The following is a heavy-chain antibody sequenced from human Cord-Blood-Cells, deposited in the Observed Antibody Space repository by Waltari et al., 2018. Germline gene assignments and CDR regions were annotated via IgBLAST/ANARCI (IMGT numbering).Heavy chain of an antibody. D-gene: IGHD5-18*01. CDR3: ARYTAMALFDY. V-gene: IGHV5-51*01. CDR2: IYPGDSDT. Sequence: ELHQAQSGAESKRPGEHMRISCKGSGYSFTSYWIGWVRQMPGKGLEWMRIIYPGDSDTRYSPPFQGQVTISADKSISTAYLQWSSLKASDTAMYYCARYTAMALFDYWGQGTLVTVSS. J-gene: IGHJ4*02. CDR1: GYSFTSYW.